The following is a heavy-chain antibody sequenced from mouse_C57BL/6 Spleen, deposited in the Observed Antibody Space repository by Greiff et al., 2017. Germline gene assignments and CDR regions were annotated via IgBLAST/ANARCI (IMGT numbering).Heavy chain of an antibody. CDR3: ARELTGYWYFDV. V-gene: IGHV1-82*01. J-gene: IGHJ1*03. D-gene: IGHD4-1*01. Sequence: QVQLKQSGPELVKPGASVKISCKASGYAFSSSWMNWVKQRPGKGLEWIGRIYPGDGDTNYNGKFKGKATLTADKSSSTAYMQLSSLTSEDSAVYFCARELTGYWYFDVWGTGTTVTVSS. CDR2: IYPGDGDT. CDR1: GYAFSSSW.